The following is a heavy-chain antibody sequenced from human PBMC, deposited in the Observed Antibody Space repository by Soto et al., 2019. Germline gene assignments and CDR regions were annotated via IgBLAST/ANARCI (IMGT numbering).Heavy chain of an antibody. Sequence: ESGGGVVQPGRSLRLSCAASGFIFSSYGMHWVRQAPDKGLEWVAVIWHDGSDKYYADSVKGRFTISRDNSKNTLWLQMNSLRAEDTAVYYCARDLSSAFDIWGQGTMVTVSS. J-gene: IGHJ3*02. CDR1: GFIFSSYG. CDR2: IWHDGSDK. V-gene: IGHV3-33*01. D-gene: IGHD1-7*01. CDR3: ARDLSSAFDI.